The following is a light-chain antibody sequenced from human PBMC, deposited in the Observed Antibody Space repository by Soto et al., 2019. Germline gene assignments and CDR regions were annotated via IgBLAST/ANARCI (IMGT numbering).Light chain of an antibody. V-gene: IGLV2-8*01. CDR1: SSDVGGYNY. J-gene: IGLJ1*01. CDR2: EVN. CDR3: SSNAGSSHV. Sequence: QSALTQPASVSGSPGQSITISCTGTSSDVGGYNYVSWYQQHPGKAPKLMIYEVNKRPSGVPDRFSGSKSGNTASLTVSGLQAADEADYFCSSNAGSSHVFGTGTKLTVL.